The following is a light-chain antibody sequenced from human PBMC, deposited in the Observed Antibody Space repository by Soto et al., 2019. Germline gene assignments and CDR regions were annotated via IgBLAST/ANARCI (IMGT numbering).Light chain of an antibody. CDR2: IAS. CDR3: QRYDRTPPRLT. V-gene: IGKV3-20*01. Sequence: VTPSPVALSLTQGERARVGCRGSQSVSSGYLAWYQQKPDHAHRLLIHIASSRATGIPDRFSGSGSGTDFALTISILEPEAEAVEYYQRYDRTPPRLTFGGGTKADVK. CDR1: QSVSSGY. J-gene: IGKJ4*01.